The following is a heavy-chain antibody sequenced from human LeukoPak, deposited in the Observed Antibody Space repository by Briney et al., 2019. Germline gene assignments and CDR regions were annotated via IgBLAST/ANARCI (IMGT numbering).Heavy chain of an antibody. J-gene: IGHJ5*02. V-gene: IGHV1-2*02. D-gene: IGHD3-10*01. CDR1: GYSFSGNY. CDR3: ARSSGGSGRWGDNWFDP. Sequence: GASVKVSCKASGYSFSGNYIHWVRQAPAQGREWMGWINPKTGSTNYAEKFQGRVTMTRDTSISTCYMGLSRLRSDDVAVYYCARSSGGSGRWGDNWFDPWGQGTLVIVSS. CDR2: INPKTGST.